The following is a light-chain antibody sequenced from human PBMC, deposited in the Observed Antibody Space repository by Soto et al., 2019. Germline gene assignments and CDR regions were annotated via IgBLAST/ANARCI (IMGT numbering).Light chain of an antibody. CDR2: GAS. CDR3: QQYNNLPRMYT. V-gene: IGKV3-15*01. J-gene: IGKJ2*01. CDR1: QSVSSN. Sequence: IVMTQSQSTLSVSPGARATLSCRSSQSVSSNLDWYPQKPGQAPRLLIYGASTRATGTPARFSRSGSGTEVTLTSRRVQYEDFAVYDWQQYNNLPRMYTFGQGTKLEIK.